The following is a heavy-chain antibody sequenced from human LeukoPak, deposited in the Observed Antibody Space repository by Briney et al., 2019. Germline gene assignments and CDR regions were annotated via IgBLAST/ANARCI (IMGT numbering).Heavy chain of an antibody. V-gene: IGHV4-59*01. Sequence: SETLSLTCTVSGASITNSYWNWILQSPGKGPEWIGYINYSGSTNYNPSLKSRVTISVDTSKNQFSLKLSSVTAADTAVYFCARDPLSTNDFDIWGQGTMVTVSS. CDR2: INYSGST. J-gene: IGHJ3*02. D-gene: IGHD1-1*01. CDR3: ARDPLSTNDFDI. CDR1: GASITNSY.